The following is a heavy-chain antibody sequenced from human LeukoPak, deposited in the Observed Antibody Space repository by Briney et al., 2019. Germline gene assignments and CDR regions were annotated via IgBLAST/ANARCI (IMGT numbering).Heavy chain of an antibody. CDR2: IKQDGSEK. J-gene: IGHJ4*02. CDR3: ARAPGYYYDSSGYYADY. D-gene: IGHD3-22*01. V-gene: IGHV3-7*01. Sequence: GGSLRLSCAASGFTFSSYWMSWVRQAPGKGLEWVANIKQDGSEKYYVDSVKGRFTISRDNAKNSLYLQMKSLREEDTAVYYCARAPGYYYDSSGYYADYWGQGTLVTVSS. CDR1: GFTFSSYW.